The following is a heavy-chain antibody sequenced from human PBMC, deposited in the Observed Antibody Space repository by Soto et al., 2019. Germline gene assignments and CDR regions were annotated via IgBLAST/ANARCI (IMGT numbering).Heavy chain of an antibody. CDR1: GGTFSSYA. Sequence: GASVKVSCKASGGTFSSYAISWVRQAPGQGLEWMGGIIPIFGTANYAQKFQGRVTITADKSTSTAYMELSSLRSEDTAVYYRARGGAYYDFWYFDYWGQGTLVTVSS. V-gene: IGHV1-69*06. CDR2: IIPIFGTA. J-gene: IGHJ4*02. CDR3: ARGGAYYDFWYFDY. D-gene: IGHD3-3*01.